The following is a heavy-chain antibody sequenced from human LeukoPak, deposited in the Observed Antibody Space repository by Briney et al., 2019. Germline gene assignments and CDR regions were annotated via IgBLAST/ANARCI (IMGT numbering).Heavy chain of an antibody. V-gene: IGHV3-23*01. Sequence: GGSLRLSCAASGFTFSSYAMSWVRQAPGKGLEWVLAISGSGGSTYYADSVKGRFTISRDNSKNTLYLQMNSLSAEDTAVYYCAKVGTNFLRYHFDSWGRGTLVTVSS. J-gene: IGHJ4*02. CDR2: ISGSGGST. D-gene: IGHD1-1*01. CDR1: GFTFSSYA. CDR3: AKVGTNFLRYHFDS.